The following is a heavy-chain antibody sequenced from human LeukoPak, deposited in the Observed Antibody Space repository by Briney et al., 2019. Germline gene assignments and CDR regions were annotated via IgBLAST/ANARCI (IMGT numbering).Heavy chain of an antibody. CDR3: ASLLWFGELRNSYGMDV. J-gene: IGHJ6*02. CDR2: ISGHNGDT. Sequence: ASVKVSCKASGYSFTSYGFSWVRQAPGQGLEWMGWISGHNGDTKYAQKFQGRVTMTTDTSTTTAYMELSSLRSEDTAVYYCASLLWFGELRNSYGMDVWAKGPRSPSP. V-gene: IGHV1-18*04. CDR1: GYSFTSYG. D-gene: IGHD3-10*01.